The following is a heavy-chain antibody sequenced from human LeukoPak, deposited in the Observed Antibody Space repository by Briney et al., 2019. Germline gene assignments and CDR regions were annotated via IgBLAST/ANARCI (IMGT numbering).Heavy chain of an antibody. CDR1: GFTFSSYG. CDR2: MRYDGSNK. J-gene: IGHJ4*02. Sequence: GGSLRLSCAASGFTFSSYGMHWVRQAPGKGLEWVAFMRYDGSNKYYADSVKGRFTISRDTSKNTLFLQMNNVRAEDTAVYYCAREGSYNFDYWGQGTLVTVSS. CDR3: AREGSYNFDY. D-gene: IGHD5-18*01. V-gene: IGHV3-30*02.